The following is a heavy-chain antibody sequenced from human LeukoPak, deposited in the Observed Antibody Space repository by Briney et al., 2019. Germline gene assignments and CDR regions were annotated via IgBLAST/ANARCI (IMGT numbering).Heavy chain of an antibody. D-gene: IGHD3-10*01. J-gene: IGHJ6*03. V-gene: IGHV4-59*12. CDR3: ARDQGLGYYYYMDV. Sequence: SETLSLTCTVSGGSISSYYWSWLRQPPGKGLEWIGYIYYSGSTYYNPSLKSRITISLDTSKNHFSLKPSSVTAADTAVYYCARDQGLGYYYYMDVWGKGTTVTVSS. CDR2: IYYSGST. CDR1: GGSISSYY.